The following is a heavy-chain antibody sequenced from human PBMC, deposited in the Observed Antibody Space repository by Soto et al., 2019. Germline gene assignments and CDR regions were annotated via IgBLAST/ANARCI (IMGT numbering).Heavy chain of an antibody. CDR3: ARGWDTGSYYYYGMDV. V-gene: IGHV1-3*01. J-gene: IGHJ6*02. CDR2: INAGNGNT. Sequence: ASVKVSCKASGYTFTSYAMHWVRQAPGQRLEWMGWINAGNGNTKYSQKFQGRVTITRDTSASTAYMELSSLRSEDTAVYYCARGWDTGSYYYYGMDVWGQGTTVTVSS. D-gene: IGHD5-18*01. CDR1: GYTFTSYA.